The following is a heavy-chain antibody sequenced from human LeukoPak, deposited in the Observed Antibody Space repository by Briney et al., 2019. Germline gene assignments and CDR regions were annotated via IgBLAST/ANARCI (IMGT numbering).Heavy chain of an antibody. V-gene: IGHV4-30-4*07. Sequence: SETLSLTCAVSGGSVNSGTHSWSWIRQPPGKGLEYIGYIYYSGNTYYNPSLKSRLSISIETSKKQFSLKLSSVTAADTAVYYCARHRRIQLWKRNFDYWGQGTLVTVSS. CDR2: IYYSGNT. D-gene: IGHD5-18*01. CDR3: ARHRRIQLWKRNFDY. CDR1: GGSVNSGTHS. J-gene: IGHJ4*02.